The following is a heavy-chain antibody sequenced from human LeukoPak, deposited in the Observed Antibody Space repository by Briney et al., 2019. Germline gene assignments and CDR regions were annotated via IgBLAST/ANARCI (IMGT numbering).Heavy chain of an antibody. V-gene: IGHV4-59*11. D-gene: IGHD5-24*01. CDR3: ARVRRDGNNYRAFEY. CDR1: GGSISTHY. CDR2: MYYSGSA. J-gene: IGHJ4*02. Sequence: SSETLSLTCTVSGGSISTHYWSWIRQPPGKGLEWIGYMYYSGSANYNPSLKGRVTISVDTSKNQFSLKLRSVTAADTAVYYCARVRRDGNNYRAFEYWGKGGLVTVSS.